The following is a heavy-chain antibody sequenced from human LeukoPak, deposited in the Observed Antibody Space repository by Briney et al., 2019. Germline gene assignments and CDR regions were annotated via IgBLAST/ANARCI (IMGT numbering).Heavy chain of an antibody. CDR1: GYTFTSYD. CDR2: MNPNSGNT. D-gene: IGHD2-15*01. CDR3: ASSVYCRGGSCYSSFDY. Sequence: ASVKVSCKASGYTFTSYDINWVRQATGQGLEWMGWMNPNSGNTAYAQKFQGRVTMTRNTSISTAYMELSSLRSEDTAVYYCASSVYCRGGSCYSSFDYWGQGTLVTVSS. J-gene: IGHJ4*02. V-gene: IGHV1-8*01.